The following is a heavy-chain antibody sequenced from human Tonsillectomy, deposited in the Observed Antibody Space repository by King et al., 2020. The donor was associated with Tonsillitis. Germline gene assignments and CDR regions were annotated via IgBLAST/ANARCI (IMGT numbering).Heavy chain of an antibody. J-gene: IGHJ4*02. Sequence: VQLVESGAEVKKPGASVKVSCKASGYTFSGYGFSWVRQAPGQGLEWMGWISAYNGITNYAQKFQGRVVVTIDTATTTAYMELRSLGSDDTAVYYCARSRETVLRYFDWLFDFWGQGTLVTVSS. CDR1: GYTFSGYG. V-gene: IGHV1-18*04. CDR2: ISAYNGIT. CDR3: ARSRETVLRYFDWLFDF. D-gene: IGHD3-9*01.